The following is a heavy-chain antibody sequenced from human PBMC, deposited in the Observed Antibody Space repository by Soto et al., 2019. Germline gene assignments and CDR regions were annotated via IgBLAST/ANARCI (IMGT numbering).Heavy chain of an antibody. CDR2: IYYSGST. CDR3: ARAGSIAVAGNFDY. V-gene: IGHV4-59*01. CDR1: AGSFIGYY. Sequence: PSQTLSLPGAFYAGSFIGYYWSRIPQPPGKGLEWIGYIYYSGSTNYNPSLKSRVTISVDTSKNQFSLKLSSVTAADTAVYYCARAGSIAVAGNFDYWGQGTLVTVSS. D-gene: IGHD6-19*01. J-gene: IGHJ4*02.